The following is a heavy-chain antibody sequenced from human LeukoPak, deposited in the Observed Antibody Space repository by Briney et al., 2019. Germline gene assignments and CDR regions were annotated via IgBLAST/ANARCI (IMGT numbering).Heavy chain of an antibody. CDR2: ISGSGGST. CDR1: GFTFSSYA. CDR3: AKDISRITAAGEYFQH. Sequence: GGSLRLSCAASGFTFSSYAMSWVRQAPGKGLGWVSAISGSGGSTYYADSVKGRFTISRDHSKNTLYLQMNSLRAEDPAVYYRAKDISRITAAGEYFQHWGQGTLVTVSS. V-gene: IGHV3-23*01. J-gene: IGHJ1*01. D-gene: IGHD6-13*01.